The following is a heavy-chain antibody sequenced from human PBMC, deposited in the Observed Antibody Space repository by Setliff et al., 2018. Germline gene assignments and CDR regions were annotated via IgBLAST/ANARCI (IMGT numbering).Heavy chain of an antibody. CDR2: IKQDGSER. CDR1: GFTFRKHA. V-gene: IGHV3-7*01. D-gene: IGHD7-27*01. Sequence: GGSLRLSCTASGFTFRKHALAWVRQAPGKGLEWVANIKQDGSERYYVDSVKGRFTISRDNAKNSLYLQMNSLRAEDTAVYYCARDFAGDLWGDAFDIWGQGTMVT. J-gene: IGHJ3*02. CDR3: ARDFAGDLWGDAFDI.